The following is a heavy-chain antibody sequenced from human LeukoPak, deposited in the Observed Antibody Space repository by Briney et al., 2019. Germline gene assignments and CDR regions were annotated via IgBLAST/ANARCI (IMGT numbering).Heavy chain of an antibody. V-gene: IGHV1-8*03. J-gene: IGHJ6*03. CDR1: GYTFTSYD. D-gene: IGHD3-10*01. CDR2: MNPNSGNT. Sequence: ASVKVSCKASGYTFTSYDINWVRQATGQGLEWMGWMNPNSGNTGYAQKFQGGVTITRNTSISTAYMELSSLRSEDTAVYYCAREGQDYGSGTGYYYYYMDVWGKGTTVTVSS. CDR3: AREGQDYGSGTGYYYYYMDV.